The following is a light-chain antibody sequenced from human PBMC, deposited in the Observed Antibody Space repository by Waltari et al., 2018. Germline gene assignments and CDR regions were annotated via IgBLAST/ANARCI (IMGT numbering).Light chain of an antibody. J-gene: IGKJ5*01. CDR3: QQYNDWHLIT. Sequence: EVVMTQSPATLSVFPGDRATLSCRASQSVSINLAWYQQKPGPAPRLLIYDASTRATGIPARFSGSGSGTEFTLTISSLQSEDFANYYCQQYNDWHLITFGQGTRLEIK. V-gene: IGKV3-15*01. CDR2: DAS. CDR1: QSVSIN.